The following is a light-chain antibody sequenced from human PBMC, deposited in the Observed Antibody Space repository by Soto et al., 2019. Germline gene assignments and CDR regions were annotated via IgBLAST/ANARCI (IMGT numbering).Light chain of an antibody. V-gene: IGLV1-47*01. CDR1: SSNIGSNY. Sequence: QSVLHPPPSASGTPGQRVTISSSGSSSNIGSNYVYWYQQLPGTAPKLLIYRNNQRPLGVPDRFYGSKSGTSASLAISGLRSEDEADYYCAAWDDRLSGYVFGTGTKVT. CDR3: AAWDDRLSGYV. J-gene: IGLJ1*01. CDR2: RNN.